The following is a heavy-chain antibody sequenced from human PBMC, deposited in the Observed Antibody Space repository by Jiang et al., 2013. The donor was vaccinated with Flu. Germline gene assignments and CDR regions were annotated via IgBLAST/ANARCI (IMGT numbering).Heavy chain of an antibody. J-gene: IGHJ6*02. CDR1: GYTFTPYS. V-gene: IGHV1-3*04. CDR3: ARHFGIVKDYYYYYGMDA. Sequence: GAEVKKPGASVKVSCKTSGYTFTPYSIHWVRQAPGESLEWMGWINSADGKTKYSQRFQGRVTITGDTSASTAYMELSSLTLEDTAVYYCARHFGIVKDYYYYYGMDAWGQGTTVTVSS. CDR2: INSADGKT. D-gene: IGHD2/OR15-2a*01.